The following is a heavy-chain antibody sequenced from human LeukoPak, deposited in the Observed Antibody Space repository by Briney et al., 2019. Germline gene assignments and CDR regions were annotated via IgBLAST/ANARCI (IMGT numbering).Heavy chain of an antibody. D-gene: IGHD1-26*01. V-gene: IGHV3-30*02. Sequence: GGSLRLSCAASGFTFSSYGMHWVRQAPGMGLKWVAFIRYDGSNKYYADSVKGRFTISRDNSKNTLYLQMNSLRAEDTAVYYCAKTMIKMGATTQRLDYWGQGTLVTVSS. CDR3: AKTMIKMGATTQRLDY. J-gene: IGHJ4*02. CDR2: IRYDGSNK. CDR1: GFTFSSYG.